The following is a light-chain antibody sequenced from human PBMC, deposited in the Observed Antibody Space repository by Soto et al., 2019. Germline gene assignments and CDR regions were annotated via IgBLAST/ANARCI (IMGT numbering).Light chain of an antibody. CDR1: QSVNSD. CDR2: AAS. V-gene: IGKV3-15*01. Sequence: EIVLTQSPATLSVAPGERATLSCRASQSVNSDLAWFQQKPGQAPRLLMYAASTRAIGIPARFSGRGSGTDFTLTISSLQSEDSAIYHCQQYNNWPLTFGGGTKVEIK. CDR3: QQYNNWPLT. J-gene: IGKJ4*01.